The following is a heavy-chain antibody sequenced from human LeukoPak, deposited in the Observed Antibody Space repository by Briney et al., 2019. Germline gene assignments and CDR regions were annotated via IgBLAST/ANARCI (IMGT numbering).Heavy chain of an antibody. CDR3: TRSPTKRIPEDY. Sequence: SETLSLTCTVSGGSISSSSYYWGWIRQPPGKGLEWIGSIYYSGSTYYNPSLKSRVTISVDTSKNQFSLKLSSVTAADTAVYYCTRSPTKRIPEDYWGQGTLVTVSS. CDR1: GGSISSSSYY. J-gene: IGHJ4*02. D-gene: IGHD2-21*01. CDR2: IYYSGST. V-gene: IGHV4-39*01.